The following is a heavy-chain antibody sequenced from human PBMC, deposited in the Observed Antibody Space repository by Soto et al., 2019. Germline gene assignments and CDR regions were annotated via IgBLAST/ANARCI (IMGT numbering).Heavy chain of an antibody. CDR3: ARAYSSGWFSYFDF. Sequence: PSQTLSLTCDTSGFSISTDSAAWNWIRQSPSRGLEWLGRTYYRSGWSREYAVSVRGRITINPDTSKNQFSLQLNSVTPEDTAVYYCARAYSSGWFSYFDFWGQGTLVTVSS. D-gene: IGHD6-19*01. J-gene: IGHJ4*02. CDR2: TYYRSGWSR. CDR1: GFSISTDSAA. V-gene: IGHV6-1*01.